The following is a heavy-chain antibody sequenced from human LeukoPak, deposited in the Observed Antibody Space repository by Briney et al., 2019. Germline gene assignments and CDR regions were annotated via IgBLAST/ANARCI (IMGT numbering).Heavy chain of an antibody. D-gene: IGHD2-15*01. CDR3: ARDSPRGYCSGGSCYAWFDP. Sequence: PGGSLRLSCAASGFTFSRYWMHWVRQAPGKGLMWVSRISPDGSTALYADSVKGRFTISRDNAKNTLYLQMSSLRAEDTAVYYCARDSPRGYCSGGSCYAWFDPWGQGTLVTVSS. V-gene: IGHV3-74*03. CDR2: ISPDGSTA. J-gene: IGHJ5*02. CDR1: GFTFSRYW.